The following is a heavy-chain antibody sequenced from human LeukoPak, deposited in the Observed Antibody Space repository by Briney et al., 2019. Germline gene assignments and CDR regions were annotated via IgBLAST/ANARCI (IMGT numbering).Heavy chain of an antibody. Sequence: SETLSLTCTVSGGSISSGGYYWSWIRQHPGKGLEWIGYIYYSRSTYYNPSLKSRVTISVDTSKNQFSLKLSSVTAADTVVYYCARGGTAMVPSKDFDYWGQGTLVTVSS. D-gene: IGHD5-18*01. V-gene: IGHV4-31*03. CDR1: GGSISSGGYY. CDR3: ARGGTAMVPSKDFDY. J-gene: IGHJ4*02. CDR2: IYYSRST.